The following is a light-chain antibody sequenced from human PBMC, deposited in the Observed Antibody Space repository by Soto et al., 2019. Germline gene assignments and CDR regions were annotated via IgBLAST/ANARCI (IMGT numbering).Light chain of an antibody. CDR2: WAS. Sequence: DIVMTQSPDSLAVSLGERATINCKSSQSVLYSSNNKNYLAWYQQKPGQPPKLLIYWASTRESGVPDRFSGSGSGTDFTHTISSLQAEDVAVYYCQQYYSMYTFGQGTKLEIK. J-gene: IGKJ2*01. V-gene: IGKV4-1*01. CDR3: QQYYSMYT. CDR1: QSVLYSSNNKNY.